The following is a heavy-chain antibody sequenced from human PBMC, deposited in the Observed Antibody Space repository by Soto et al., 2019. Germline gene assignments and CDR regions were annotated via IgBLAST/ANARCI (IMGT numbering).Heavy chain of an antibody. J-gene: IGHJ4*02. CDR1: VFTFSSYA. D-gene: IGHD6-13*01. CDR2: IRGSGGST. Sequence: EVQLLESGGGLVQPGGSLRLSCAASVFTFSSYAMSWVRQAPGKGLEWFSAIRGSGGSTYYADSVKGRFTISRDSSKNTLDLQMNSLRAEDTAVYYCAMAVGIATAGAFNYWGQGTLVTVSS. CDR3: AMAVGIATAGAFNY. V-gene: IGHV3-23*01.